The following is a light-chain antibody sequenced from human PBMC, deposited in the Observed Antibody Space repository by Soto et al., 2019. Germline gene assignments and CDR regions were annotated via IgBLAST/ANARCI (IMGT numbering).Light chain of an antibody. CDR1: QTISTY. J-gene: IGKJ2*01. CDR2: AAS. CDR3: QQSHGIPYT. Sequence: DIQMTQSPSSLSASVGDRVTITCRASQTISTYLNWYQQKPGEAPKLLIYAASKLQSGVPSRFSGSGSGTDFTLTISSLQPADFATYYCQQSHGIPYTFGQGTKLENK. V-gene: IGKV1-39*01.